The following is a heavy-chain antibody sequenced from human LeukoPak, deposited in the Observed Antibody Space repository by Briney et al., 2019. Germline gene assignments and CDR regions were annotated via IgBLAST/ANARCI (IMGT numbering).Heavy chain of an antibody. CDR2: IWYDGSNK. Sequence: GGSLRLSCAASGFTFSSYGMHWVRQAPGKWLEWVAIIWYDGSNKYYADSVKGRFTISRDNSKNTLYLQMNSLRAEDTAVYYCAKVPGDCWSGSNYFDYWGQGTLVTVSS. V-gene: IGHV3-33*06. J-gene: IGHJ4*02. CDR3: AKVPGDCWSGSNYFDY. CDR1: GFTFSSYG. D-gene: IGHD3-3*01.